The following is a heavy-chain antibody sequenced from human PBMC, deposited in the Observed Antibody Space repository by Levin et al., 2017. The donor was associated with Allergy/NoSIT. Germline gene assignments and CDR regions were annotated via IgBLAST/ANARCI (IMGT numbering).Heavy chain of an antibody. Sequence: ESGPTLVKPTQTLTLTCTFSGFSLTTGGVGVGWVRQPPGKALEWLALIYWNDGKPYSPSLKSRLTITKDTSKNQVVLTMTNVDPVDTATYYCAHRRREGTVTTGFDYWGQGMLVTVSS. V-gene: IGHV2-5*01. D-gene: IGHD4-17*01. CDR1: GFSLTTGGVG. CDR3: AHRRREGTVTTGFDY. J-gene: IGHJ4*02. CDR2: IYWNDGK.